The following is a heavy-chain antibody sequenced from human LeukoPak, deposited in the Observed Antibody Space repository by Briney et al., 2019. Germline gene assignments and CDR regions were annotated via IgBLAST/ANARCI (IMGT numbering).Heavy chain of an antibody. D-gene: IGHD1-20*01. CDR2: ISHDGYHE. CDR3: ARVGYNYDLGNAFDI. Sequence: PGRSLRLSCAASGFAFSQFTVHWVRQAPGKGLEWVAVISHDGYHEYYADSVKGRFTISRDNSRNTLFLQMNSLRADDTAVCYCARVGYNYDLGNAFDIWGQGTVVTVSS. J-gene: IGHJ3*02. CDR1: GFAFSQFT. V-gene: IGHV3-30-3*01.